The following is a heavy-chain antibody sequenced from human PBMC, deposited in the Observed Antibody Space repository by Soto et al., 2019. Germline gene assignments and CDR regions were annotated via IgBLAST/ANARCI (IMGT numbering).Heavy chain of an antibody. Sequence: GASVKVSCKASGYTFTRYAMHWVRQAPGQRLEWMGWINAGNGNTKYSQRFQGRVTITRDTSTSTAYMELSSLRSEDTAVYYCASGDSLATITFDYWGQGTLVTVSS. J-gene: IGHJ4*02. CDR2: INAGNGNT. V-gene: IGHV1-3*01. CDR3: ASGDSLATITFDY. CDR1: GYTFTRYA. D-gene: IGHD5-12*01.